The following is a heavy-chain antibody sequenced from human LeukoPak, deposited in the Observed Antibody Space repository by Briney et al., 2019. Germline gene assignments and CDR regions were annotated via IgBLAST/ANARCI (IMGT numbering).Heavy chain of an antibody. V-gene: IGHV4-31*11. Sequence: PSQTLSLTCAVSGGSISSGGYSWSWIRQHPGKGLEWIGYIYYSGSTYYNPHIKSRLTISADKPKNQHPLKLSSVTDADTAVHYCARFVLVPAAISYAFDIWGQGTMVTVSS. J-gene: IGHJ3*02. CDR2: IYYSGST. D-gene: IGHD2-2*02. CDR3: ARFVLVPAAISYAFDI. CDR1: GGSISSGGYS.